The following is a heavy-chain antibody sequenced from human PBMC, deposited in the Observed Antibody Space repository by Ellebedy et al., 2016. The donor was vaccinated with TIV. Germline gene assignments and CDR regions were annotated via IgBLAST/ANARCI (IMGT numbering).Heavy chain of an antibody. J-gene: IGHJ5*02. D-gene: IGHD3-16*01. Sequence: SVKVSCKASGGTFSRYAITWVRQAPGQGLEWMGGIIPISGTAKSAQKFQGRVTITADESTSTAYMELSSLRSEDTAVYYCARDIGGGWFDPWGQGTLVTVSS. CDR3: ARDIGGGWFDP. CDR2: IIPISGTA. CDR1: GGTFSRYA. V-gene: IGHV1-69*13.